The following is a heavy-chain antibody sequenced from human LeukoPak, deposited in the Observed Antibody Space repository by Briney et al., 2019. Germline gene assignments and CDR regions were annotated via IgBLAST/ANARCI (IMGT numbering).Heavy chain of an antibody. CDR1: GGSISNNNYY. Sequence: PSETLSLTCTVSGGSISNNNYYWAWIRQPPGKGLECIGSIYYSGSPYYNPSLKSRVTISVDTSKNQFSLRLSSVAAADTAVYYCATWRTAKTGFDYWGQGTLVTVSS. CDR3: ATWRTAKTGFDY. D-gene: IGHD1-1*01. CDR2: IYYSGSP. V-gene: IGHV4-39*01. J-gene: IGHJ4*02.